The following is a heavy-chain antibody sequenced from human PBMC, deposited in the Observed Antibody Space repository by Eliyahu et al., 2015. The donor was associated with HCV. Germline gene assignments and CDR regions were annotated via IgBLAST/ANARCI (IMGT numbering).Heavy chain of an antibody. CDR2: IWYDGSNK. D-gene: IGHD2-21*02. J-gene: IGHJ4*02. V-gene: IGHV3-33*01. CDR3: ARDGGAYCGGDCPPSYYFDY. Sequence: QVQLVESGGGVVQPGRSLRLSCAASGFPFGXYGXHWVRQAPGKGLGWVAVIWYDGSNKYYADSVKGRFTISRDNSKNTLYLQMNSLRAEDTAVYYCARDGGAYCGGDCPPSYYFDYWGQGTLVTVSS. CDR1: GFPFGXYG.